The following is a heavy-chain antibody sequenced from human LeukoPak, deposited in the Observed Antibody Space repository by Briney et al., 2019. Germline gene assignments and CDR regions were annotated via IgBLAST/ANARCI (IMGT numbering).Heavy chain of an antibody. CDR1: GGSISSYY. CDR3: AAFIYCSSTTCYDYFQH. D-gene: IGHD2-2*01. V-gene: IGHV4-59*01. J-gene: IGHJ1*01. Sequence: SETLSLTCTVSGGSISSYYWSWIRQPPGKGLEWIGYIYYSGSTNYNPSLKSRVTISVDTSKDQFSLKLTSVTTAHTAVYFCAAFIYCSSTTCYDYFQHWGQGTLVTVSS. CDR2: IYYSGST.